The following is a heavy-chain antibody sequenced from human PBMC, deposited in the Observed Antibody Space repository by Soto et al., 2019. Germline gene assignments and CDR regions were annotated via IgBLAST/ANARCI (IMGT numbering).Heavy chain of an antibody. J-gene: IGHJ5*02. CDR3: AIGKVVITSQLLHP. Sequence: ASVNVSCKTSGYTFTNYDINWVRQATGQGLEWMGWVNPNSGNTGYAQKFLGRVTMSRNTSLSTAYMELSSLRSEDTAVYYCAIGKVVITSQLLHPWGQGTLVTVSS. CDR1: GYTFTNYD. D-gene: IGHD3-22*01. V-gene: IGHV1-8*01. CDR2: VNPNSGNT.